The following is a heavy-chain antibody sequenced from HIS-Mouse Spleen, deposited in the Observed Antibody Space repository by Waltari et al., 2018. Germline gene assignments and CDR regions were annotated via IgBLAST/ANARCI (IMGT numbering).Heavy chain of an antibody. J-gene: IGHJ4*02. CDR3: YSSSSFDY. CDR1: GGSFSGYY. D-gene: IGHD6-6*01. V-gene: IGHV4-34*01. CDR2: INHSGST. Sequence: QVQLQQWGAGLLKPSETLSLTCAVYGGSFSGYYWGWIRQPPGKGLGWIGEINHSGSTNYNPSLKSRVTISVDTSKNQFSLKLSSVTAADTWARAGYSSSSFDYWGQGTLVTVSS.